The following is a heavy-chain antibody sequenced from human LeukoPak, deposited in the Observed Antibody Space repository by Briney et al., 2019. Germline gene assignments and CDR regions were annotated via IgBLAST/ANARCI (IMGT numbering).Heavy chain of an antibody. D-gene: IGHD4-17*01. CDR1: GYTFTSYG. V-gene: IGHV1-18*01. J-gene: IGHJ3*02. CDR3: ASVKDDYGDYGPRDDAFDI. Sequence: GASVKVSCKASGYTFTSYGISWVRQAPGQGLEWMGWISAYNGNTNYVQKLQGRVTMTTDKSTSTVYMELSSMRSEDTAVYYCASVKDDYGDYGPRDDAFDIWGQGTMVTVSS. CDR2: ISAYNGNT.